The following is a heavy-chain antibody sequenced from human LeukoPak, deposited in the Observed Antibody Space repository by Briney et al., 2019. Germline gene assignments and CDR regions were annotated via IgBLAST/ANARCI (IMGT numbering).Heavy chain of an antibody. CDR2: IYPGDSDT. J-gene: IGHJ4*02. V-gene: IGHV5-51*01. D-gene: IGHD3-10*01. CDR1: GYSFVSYW. Sequence: GESLKISCKGSGYSFVSYWIGWVRQMPGKGLEWMGIIYPGDSDTRYSPSFQGQISISVDKSISTAYLQWSSLKASGTAMYYCTTRDYYDSGSSDFWGQGTLVTVSS. CDR3: TTRDYYDSGSSDF.